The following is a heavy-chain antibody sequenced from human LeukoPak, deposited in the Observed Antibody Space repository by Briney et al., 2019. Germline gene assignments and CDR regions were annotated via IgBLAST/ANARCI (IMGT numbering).Heavy chain of an antibody. D-gene: IGHD3-22*01. CDR3: ARGYDSSGYYSHRYFDY. V-gene: IGHV4-30-2*01. CDR2: IYHSGST. Sequence: PSETLSLTCAVSGGSLSSGGYSWSWIRQPPGTGLEWLGYIYHSGSTYYNPSLKSRVTISVDRSKNQFSLKLSSVTAADTAVYYCARGYDSSGYYSHRYFDYWGQGTLVTVSS. CDR1: GGSLSSGGYS. J-gene: IGHJ4*02.